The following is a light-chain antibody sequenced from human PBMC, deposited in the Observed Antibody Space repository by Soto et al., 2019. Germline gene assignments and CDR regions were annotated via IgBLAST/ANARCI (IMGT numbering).Light chain of an antibody. CDR3: FSYRSTGILL. CDR2: EVS. CDR1: SSDVGGYNY. V-gene: IGLV2-8*01. Sequence: QSVLTQPPSASGSPGQSVTISCTGTSSDVGGYNYVSWYQQHPGKAPKLMIFEVSKRPSGVPGRFSGSKSGNTASLTVSGLQADDEADYYCFSYRSTGILLFGGGTQLTVL. J-gene: IGLJ2*01.